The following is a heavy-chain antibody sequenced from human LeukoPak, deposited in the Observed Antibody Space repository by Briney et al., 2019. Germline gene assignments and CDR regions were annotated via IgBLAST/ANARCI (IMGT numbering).Heavy chain of an antibody. D-gene: IGHD6-13*01. V-gene: IGHV3-53*01. CDR2: IYSDGST. J-gene: IGHJ4*02. CDR1: GFTVSSNY. CDR3: ARDRGGIAAAGY. Sequence: GGSLRLSCAASGFTVSSNYMSWVRQAPGKGLEWVSVIYSDGSTYYADSVKGRFTISRDNSKNTLYLQMNSLRAEDTAVYYCARDRGGIAAAGYWGQGTLVTVSS.